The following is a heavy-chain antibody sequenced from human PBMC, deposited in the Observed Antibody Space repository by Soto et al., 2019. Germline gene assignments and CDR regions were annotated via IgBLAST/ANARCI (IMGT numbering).Heavy chain of an antibody. D-gene: IGHD3-3*01. J-gene: IGHJ4*02. CDR1: GASITSNNW. CDR3: AKDRSGHPYYSDN. V-gene: IGHV4-4*02. CDR2: VYHSGTT. Sequence: KPSETLSLTCVVSGASITSNNWWSWVRQPPGKGLEWVGEVYHSGTTNYNPSLKSRVTMSVDKSKNQFSLKVTSVTAADTAVYFRAKDRSGHPYYSDNWGQGTLVTV.